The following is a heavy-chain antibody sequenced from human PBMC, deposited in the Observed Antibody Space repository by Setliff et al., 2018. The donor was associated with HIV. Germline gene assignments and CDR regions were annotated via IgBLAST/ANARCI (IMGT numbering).Heavy chain of an antibody. J-gene: IGHJ3*02. CDR3: ARELGLDDAFDI. D-gene: IGHD7-27*01. CDR1: GDSINSGGYY. V-gene: IGHV4-31*03. CDR2: IYYSGTT. Sequence: PSETLSLTCTVSGDSINSGGYYWSWIRQRPGKGLEWIGNIYYSGTTYYNPSLKSRVTMSVDTSKNQFSLSLRSVTAADTAVYYCARELGLDDAFDIWGQGTMVTVSS.